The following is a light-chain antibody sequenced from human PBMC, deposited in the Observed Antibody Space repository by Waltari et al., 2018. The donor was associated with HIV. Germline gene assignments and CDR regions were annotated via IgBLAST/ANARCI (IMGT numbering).Light chain of an antibody. CDR2: AVS. CDR3: SSYAGSNNVI. V-gene: IGLV2-8*01. J-gene: IGLJ2*01. Sequence: QSALTQPPSASGSPGQSVPISCTGTSSDVRGHNYVPWYQQHPGKAPKLMIYAVSKRPSGVPDRFSGSKSGNTASLTVSGLQAEDEAEYYCSSYAGSNNVIFGGGTKLTVL. CDR1: SSDVRGHNY.